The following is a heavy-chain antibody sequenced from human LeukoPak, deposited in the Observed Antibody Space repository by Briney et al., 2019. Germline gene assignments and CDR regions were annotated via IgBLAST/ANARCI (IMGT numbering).Heavy chain of an antibody. J-gene: IGHJ4*02. CDR1: GFTFSSYS. CDR3: AKGLDYGELRTVDYFDY. V-gene: IGHV3-21*04. CDR2: ISSSSSYI. D-gene: IGHD4-17*01. Sequence: PGGSLRLSCAASGFTFSSYSMNWVRQAPGKGLEWVSSISSSSSYIYYADSVKGRFTISRDNAKNSLYLQMNSLRAEDTALYYCAKGLDYGELRTVDYFDYWGQGTLVTVSS.